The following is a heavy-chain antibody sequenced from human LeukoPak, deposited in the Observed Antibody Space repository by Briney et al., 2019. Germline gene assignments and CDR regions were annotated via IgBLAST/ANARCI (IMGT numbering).Heavy chain of an antibody. CDR1: GYSFTSYW. CDR3: ARHRGYSRGWFDP. J-gene: IGHJ5*02. Sequence: GESLKISCKGSGYSFTSYWIGCVRQMPGKRLEWMGIIYPGDSDTRYSPSFQGQVTISADKSISTAYRQWSSLKASDTAMYYCARHRGYSRGWFDPWGQGTLVTVSS. CDR2: IYPGDSDT. D-gene: IGHD6-13*01. V-gene: IGHV5-51*01.